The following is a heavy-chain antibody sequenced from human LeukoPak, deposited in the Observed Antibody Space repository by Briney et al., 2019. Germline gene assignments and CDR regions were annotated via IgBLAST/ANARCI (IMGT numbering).Heavy chain of an antibody. V-gene: IGHV6-1*01. CDR2: TYYRSKWYN. CDR1: GDTVSSKNAA. CDR3: AREGVGATMAK. Sequence: SQTLSLTCAISGDTVSSKNAAWNWNRQSPSRGLEWLGRTYYRSKWYNDYAVSVKSRININPDTSKNQFSLQLNSVTPEDTAVYYCAREGVGATMAKWGQGTLVTVSS. J-gene: IGHJ4*02. D-gene: IGHD1-26*01.